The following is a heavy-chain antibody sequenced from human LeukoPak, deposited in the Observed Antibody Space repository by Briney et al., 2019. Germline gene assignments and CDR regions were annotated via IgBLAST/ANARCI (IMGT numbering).Heavy chain of an antibody. J-gene: IGHJ4*02. CDR2: IKDDGSEK. CDR1: GFIVSSNY. Sequence: QPGGSLRLSCTASGFIVSSNYMTCVRQAPGKGLEWVANIKDDGSEKYYVDSVKGRFTISRDNAKDSVYLQMNSLRAEDTALYYCARDRGIKYWGQGTLVTVSS. V-gene: IGHV3-7*03. CDR3: ARDRGIKY. D-gene: IGHD3-10*01.